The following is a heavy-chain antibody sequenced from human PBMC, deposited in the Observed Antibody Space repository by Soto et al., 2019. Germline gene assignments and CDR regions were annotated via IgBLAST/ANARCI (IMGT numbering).Heavy chain of an antibody. D-gene: IGHD1-26*01. Sequence: QVQLVQSGAEVKKPGASVKVSCKASGYTFTSYAMHWVRQAPGQRLEWMGWINAGNGNTKYSQKFQGRVTITRDTSASTAYREGGSLRSEDTAVYYCASGGELLWNDAFDIWGQGTMVTVSS. CDR3: ASGGELLWNDAFDI. CDR2: INAGNGNT. CDR1: GYTFTSYA. V-gene: IGHV1-3*01. J-gene: IGHJ3*02.